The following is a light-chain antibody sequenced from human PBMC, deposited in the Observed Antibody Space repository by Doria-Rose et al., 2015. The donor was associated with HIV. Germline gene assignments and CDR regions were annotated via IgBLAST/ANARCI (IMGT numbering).Light chain of an antibody. J-gene: IGKJ3*01. CDR2: DAS. Sequence: PGERATLSCRASQSVSSNLAWYQQKPGQAPRLLIYDASNRATGIPARFSGSGSGTDFALTISSLEPEDFAVYFCQQRSNWPPIFTFGPGTKVDI. CDR3: QQRSNWPPIFT. CDR1: QSVSSN. V-gene: IGKV3-11*01.